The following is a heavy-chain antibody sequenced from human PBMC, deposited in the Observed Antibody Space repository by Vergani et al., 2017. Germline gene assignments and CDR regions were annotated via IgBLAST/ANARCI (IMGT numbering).Heavy chain of an antibody. V-gene: IGHV4-59*08. Sequence: QVQLQESGPGLVKPSETLSLTCTVSGGSITNNFWSWIRRPPGKGLEWIGYIHHSGATNSKSSLRSRVSISIDTSKNLFSLKLNSVTAADTALYYCARHGGSGYFYHLFDSWGQGTLVTVSS. CDR3: ARHGGSGYFYHLFDS. CDR2: IHHSGAT. CDR1: GGSITNNF. J-gene: IGHJ4*02. D-gene: IGHD3-10*01.